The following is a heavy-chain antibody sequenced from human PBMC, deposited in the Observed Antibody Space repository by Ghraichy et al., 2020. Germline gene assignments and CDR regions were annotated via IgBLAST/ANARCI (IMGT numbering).Heavy chain of an antibody. J-gene: IGHJ4*02. CDR3: VKGDYDILTACDY. V-gene: IGHV3-64D*06. D-gene: IGHD3-9*01. Sequence: GGSLRLSCSASGFTFSSYAMHWVRQAPGKGLEYVSSISSNGGSTYYADPVKGRFTISRDNSKDTLYLQMSSLRVEDTAVYYCVKGDYDILTACDYWGQGTLVTVSS. CDR1: GFTFSSYA. CDR2: ISSNGGST.